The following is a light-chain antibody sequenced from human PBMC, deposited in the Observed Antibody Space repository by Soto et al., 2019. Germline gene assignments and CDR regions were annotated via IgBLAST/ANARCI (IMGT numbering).Light chain of an antibody. Sequence: QSALTQPASVSGSPGQSITISCTGTSNDVGSYNLVSWYQQHPGKAPKLMIYEGSKRPSGVANRFSGSNSDNTASLPLSGLQAEDEADYYCCAYSGSSTFVFGGGTKLTVL. J-gene: IGLJ2*01. V-gene: IGLV2-23*03. CDR3: CAYSGSSTFV. CDR1: SNDVGSYNL. CDR2: EGS.